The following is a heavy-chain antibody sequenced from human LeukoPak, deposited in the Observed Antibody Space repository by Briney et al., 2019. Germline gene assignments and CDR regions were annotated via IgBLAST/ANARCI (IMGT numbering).Heavy chain of an antibody. CDR1: GITFSSYA. V-gene: IGHV3-23*01. Sequence: SGGSLRLSCATSGITFSSYAMSWVRQAPGKGLEWVSAISGSGGSTYYADSVEGRFIISRDNSKNTLYLQMNSLRVEDTAVYYCARATGARFLVGWFDPWGQGTLVTVSS. CDR3: ARATGARFLVGWFDP. CDR2: ISGSGGST. D-gene: IGHD1-26*01. J-gene: IGHJ5*02.